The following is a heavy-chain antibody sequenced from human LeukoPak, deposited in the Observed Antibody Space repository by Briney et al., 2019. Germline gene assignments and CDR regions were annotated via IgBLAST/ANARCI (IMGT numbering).Heavy chain of an antibody. CDR3: ARDQPLRLRQLYYYYMDV. J-gene: IGHJ6*03. CDR1: GFTFSSYW. V-gene: IGHV3-74*01. D-gene: IGHD6-25*01. CDR2: INSDGSST. Sequence: GGSLRLSCAASGFTFSSYWMHWVRQAPGKGLVWVSRINSDGSSTSYADSVKGRFTISRDNAKNTLYLQMNSLRAEDTAVHYCARDQPLRLRQLYYYYMDVWGKGTTVTVSS.